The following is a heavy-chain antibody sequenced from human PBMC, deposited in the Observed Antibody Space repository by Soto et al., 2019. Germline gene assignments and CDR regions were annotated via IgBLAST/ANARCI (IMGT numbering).Heavy chain of an antibody. CDR2: LSGSGGST. V-gene: IGHV3-23*01. Sequence: PGGSLRLSCAASGFTFMNYAMSWVRQAPGKGLEWVSSLSGSGGSTYYADSVKGRFTISRDNPRNTLHLQMRGLRAEDTAVYYCAKAPEYYYDSSRYYLFDPRGQGTLVTVSS. CDR3: AKAPEYYYDSSRYYLFDP. D-gene: IGHD3-22*01. CDR1: GFTFMNYA. J-gene: IGHJ5*02.